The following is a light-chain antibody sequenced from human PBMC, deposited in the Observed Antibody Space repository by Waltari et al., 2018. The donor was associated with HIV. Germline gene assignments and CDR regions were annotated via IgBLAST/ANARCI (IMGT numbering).Light chain of an antibody. CDR3: XSYAGTSIHWV. Sequence: QSALTQPHSVSGSPGQSVTISCTGNSRYVNDFKSVSWYQQHPGKAPKLVIFGVNVRPSGVPDRFSGSKSGNTASLTISGLQAXDEAHYYCXSYAGTSIHWVFGGGTKLXVL. V-gene: IGLV2-11*01. J-gene: IGLJ3*02. CDR2: GVN. CDR1: SRYVNDFKS.